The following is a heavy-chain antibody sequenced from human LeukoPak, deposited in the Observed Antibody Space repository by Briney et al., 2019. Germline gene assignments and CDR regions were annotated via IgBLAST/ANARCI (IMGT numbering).Heavy chain of an antibody. V-gene: IGHV3-30*04. Sequence: GGSLRLSCAASGFTFSSYAMHWVRQAPGKGLEWVAVISYDGSNKYYADSVKGRFTISRDNSKNTLYLQMNSLRAEDTAVYYCAKGSYGSGSYYSAYYYYYGMDVWGQGTTVTVSS. CDR2: ISYDGSNK. J-gene: IGHJ6*02. D-gene: IGHD3-10*01. CDR3: AKGSYGSGSYYSAYYYYYGMDV. CDR1: GFTFSSYA.